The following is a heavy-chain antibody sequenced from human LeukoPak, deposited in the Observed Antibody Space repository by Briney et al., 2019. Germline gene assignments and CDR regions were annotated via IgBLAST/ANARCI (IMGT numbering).Heavy chain of an antibody. CDR2: INPSGGST. CDR1: GYTFTSYY. J-gene: IGHJ3*02. CDR3: ARGGRERYSSGWTDAFDI. V-gene: IGHV1-46*01. Sequence: ASVKVSCKASGYTFTSYYMHWVRQAPGQGLEWMGIINPSGGSTSYAQKFLGRVTMTRDTSTSTVYMELSSLSSEDTAVYYCARGGRERYSSGWTDAFDIWGQGTMVTVSS. D-gene: IGHD6-19*01.